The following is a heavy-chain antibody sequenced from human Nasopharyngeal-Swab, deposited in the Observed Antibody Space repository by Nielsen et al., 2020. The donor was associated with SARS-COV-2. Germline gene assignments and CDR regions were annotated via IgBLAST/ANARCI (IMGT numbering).Heavy chain of an antibody. Sequence: GSLRLSCAVYGGSFSGYYWSWIRQPPGKGLEWIGEINHSGSTNYNPSLKSRVTISVDTSKNQFSLNLRSVTAADTAVYYCARVRRYNWKPDAFDIWGQGTMVTVSS. D-gene: IGHD1-20*01. CDR3: ARVRRYNWKPDAFDI. V-gene: IGHV4-34*01. CDR2: INHSGST. J-gene: IGHJ3*02. CDR1: GGSFSGYY.